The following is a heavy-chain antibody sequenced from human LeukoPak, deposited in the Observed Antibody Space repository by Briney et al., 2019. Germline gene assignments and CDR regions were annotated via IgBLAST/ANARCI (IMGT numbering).Heavy chain of an antibody. Sequence: PGGFLRLSCAASGFTVSSNYMSWVRQAPGKGLEWVSVIYSGGSTYYADSVKGRFTISRDNSKNTLYLQMNSLGAEDTAVYYCARVGYGDYLYFDYWGQGTLVTVSS. V-gene: IGHV3-66*01. CDR3: ARVGYGDYLYFDY. CDR1: GFTVSSNY. J-gene: IGHJ4*02. CDR2: IYSGGST. D-gene: IGHD4-17*01.